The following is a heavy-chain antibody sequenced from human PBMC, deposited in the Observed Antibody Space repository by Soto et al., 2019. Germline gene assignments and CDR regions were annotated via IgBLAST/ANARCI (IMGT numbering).Heavy chain of an antibody. D-gene: IGHD2-15*01. V-gene: IGHV1-69*13. CDR3: ARARDCSGGSCYDYYGMDV. CDR1: GGTFSSYA. Sequence: GASVKVSCKASGGTFSSYAISWVRQAPGQGLEWMGGIIPIFGTANYAQKFQGRVTITADESTSTAYMELSSLRSEDTAVYYCARARDCSGGSCYDYYGMDVWGQGTTVTVSS. CDR2: IIPIFGTA. J-gene: IGHJ6*02.